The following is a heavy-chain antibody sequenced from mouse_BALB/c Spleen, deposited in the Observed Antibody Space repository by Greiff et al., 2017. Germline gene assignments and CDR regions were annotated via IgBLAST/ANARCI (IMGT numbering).Heavy chain of an antibody. V-gene: IGHV5-9-4*01. Sequence: EVKLVESGGGLVKPGGSLKLSCAASGFTFSSYAMSWVRQSPEKRLEWVAEISSGGSYTYYPDTVTGRFTISRDNAKNTLYLEMSSLRSEDTAMYYCARGYGSSPYAMDYWGQGTSVTVSS. D-gene: IGHD1-1*01. CDR1: GFTFSSYA. CDR3: ARGYGSSPYAMDY. J-gene: IGHJ4*01. CDR2: ISSGGSYT.